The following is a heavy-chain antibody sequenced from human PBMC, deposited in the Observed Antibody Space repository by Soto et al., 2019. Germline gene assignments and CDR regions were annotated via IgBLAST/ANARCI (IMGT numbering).Heavy chain of an antibody. V-gene: IGHV4-59*01. CDR1: GGSISSYY. D-gene: IGHD3-16*01. CDR3: ARSSRAMWYYDYIPAPHFDY. Sequence: LETLSLTCTVAGGSISSYYWSWIRQPPGKGLEWIGYIYYSGSTNYNPSLKSRVTISVDTSKNQFSLKLSSVTAADTAVYYCARSSRAMWYYDYIPAPHFDYWGQGTLVTAPQ. CDR2: IYYSGST. J-gene: IGHJ4*02.